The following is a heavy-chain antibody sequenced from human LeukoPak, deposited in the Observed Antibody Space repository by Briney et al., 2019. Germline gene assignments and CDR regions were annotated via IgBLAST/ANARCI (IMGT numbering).Heavy chain of an antibody. CDR2: ISGSGGST. CDR3: XXXXXXXXXGYFDY. V-gene: IGHV3-23*01. J-gene: IGHJ4*02. Sequence: SXXTFXXXAMSWVRQAPGKGLEWVSAISGSGGSTYXADSVKGRFTISRDNXKNRLYMQMNSLRDEDTAVYYCXXXXXXXXXGYFDYWGQGTLVTVSS. CDR1: XXTFXXXA.